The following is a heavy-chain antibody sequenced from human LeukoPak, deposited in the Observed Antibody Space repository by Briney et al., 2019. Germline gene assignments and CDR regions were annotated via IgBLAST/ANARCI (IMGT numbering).Heavy chain of an antibody. J-gene: IGHJ4*02. V-gene: IGHV4-61*02. Sequence: PSETLSLTCTVSGGSISSGSYYWSWIRQPAGKGLEWIGRIYTSGSTNYNPSLKSRVTISVDKSKNQFSLKLSSVTAADTAVYYCAMVRGVIGYYWGQGTLVTVSS. D-gene: IGHD3-10*01. CDR1: GGSISSGSYY. CDR3: AMVRGVIGYY. CDR2: IYTSGST.